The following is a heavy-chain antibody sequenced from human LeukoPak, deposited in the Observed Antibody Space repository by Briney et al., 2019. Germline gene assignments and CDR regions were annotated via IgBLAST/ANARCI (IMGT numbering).Heavy chain of an antibody. V-gene: IGHV1-18*01. CDR3: ARQRTLRQVTASDY. CDR2: ISAYNGNT. CDR1: GYTFTSYG. D-gene: IGHD4-4*01. J-gene: IGHJ4*02. Sequence: ASVKVSCKASGYTFTSYGISWVRQAPGQGLEWMGWISAYNGNTNYAQKLQGRVTMTTDTSTSTAYMELRSLRSDDTAVYYCARQRTLRQVTASDYWGQGTLVTVSS.